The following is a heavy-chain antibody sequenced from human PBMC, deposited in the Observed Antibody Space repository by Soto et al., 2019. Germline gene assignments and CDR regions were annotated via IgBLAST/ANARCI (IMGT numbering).Heavy chain of an antibody. V-gene: IGHV1-69*12. J-gene: IGHJ5*02. CDR3: ARPLGATIRGWFDP. CDR2: IIPIFGTA. Sequence: QVQLVQSGAEVKKPGSSVKVSCKASGGTFSSYAISWVRQAPGQGLEWMGGIIPIFGTANYAQKFQGRVTLTADESKSTDYMELGSLRSEDTAVYYCARPLGATIRGWFDPWGQGTLVTVSS. CDR1: GGTFSSYA. D-gene: IGHD5-12*01.